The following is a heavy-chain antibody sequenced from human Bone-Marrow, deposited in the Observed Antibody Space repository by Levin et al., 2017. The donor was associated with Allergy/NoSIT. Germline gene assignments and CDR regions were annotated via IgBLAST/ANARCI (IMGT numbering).Heavy chain of an antibody. D-gene: IGHD6-19*01. Sequence: GESLKISCAASGFTVSSHYMSWVRQAPGKGLEWVSVIYSGGSTYYADSVKGRFTISRDNSKNTLYLQMNSLRAEATAVYYCARDTRQQWLVPSYYYYGMDVWGQGTTVTVSS. J-gene: IGHJ6*02. CDR2: IYSGGST. CDR3: ARDTRQQWLVPSYYYYGMDV. V-gene: IGHV3-53*01. CDR1: GFTVSSHY.